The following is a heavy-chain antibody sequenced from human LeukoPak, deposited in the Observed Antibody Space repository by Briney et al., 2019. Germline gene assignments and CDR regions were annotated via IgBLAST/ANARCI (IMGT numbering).Heavy chain of an antibody. D-gene: IGHD3-10*01. CDR1: GGSISSGGYY. J-gene: IGHJ4*02. CDR2: IYYSGST. CDR3: ARVARNYYGSGSDTFDY. Sequence: SETLSLTCTVSGGSISSGGYYWSWIRQHPGKGLEWIGYIYYSGSTYYNPSLKSRVTISVDTSKNQFSLKLSSVTAADTAVYYCARVARNYYGSGSDTFDYWGQGTLATVSS. V-gene: IGHV4-31*03.